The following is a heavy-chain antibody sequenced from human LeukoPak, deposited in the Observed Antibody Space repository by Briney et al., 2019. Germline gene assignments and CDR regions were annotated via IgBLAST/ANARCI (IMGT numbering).Heavy chain of an antibody. V-gene: IGHV4-4*02. CDR3: AARSINYYGSGSQERGAFDI. D-gene: IGHD3-10*01. Sequence: SGTLSLTCAVSGGSISSSNWWSWVRQPPGKGLEWIGEIYHSGSTNYNPSLKSRVTISVDKSKNQFSLKLSSVTAADTAVYYCAARSINYYGSGSQERGAFDIWGQGTMVTVSS. CDR1: GGSISSSNW. J-gene: IGHJ3*02. CDR2: IYHSGST.